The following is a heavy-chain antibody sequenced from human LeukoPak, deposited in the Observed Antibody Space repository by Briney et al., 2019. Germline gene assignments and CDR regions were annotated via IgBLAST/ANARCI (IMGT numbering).Heavy chain of an antibody. CDR2: IYYSGST. V-gene: IGHV4-39*01. CDR3: ARRIVGALAG. Sequence: PSETLSLTCTVSGGSISSSSYYWGWIRQPPGKGLEWIGSIYYSGSTYYNPSLKSRVTISVDTSKNQFSLKLSSVTAADTAAYYCARRIVGALAGWGQGTLVTVSS. D-gene: IGHD1-26*01. CDR1: GGSISSSSYY. J-gene: IGHJ4*02.